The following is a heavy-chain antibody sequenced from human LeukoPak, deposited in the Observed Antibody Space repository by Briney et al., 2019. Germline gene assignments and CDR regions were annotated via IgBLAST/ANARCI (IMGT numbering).Heavy chain of an antibody. CDR1: GFTFSSYW. D-gene: IGHD3-22*01. J-gene: IGHJ4*02. V-gene: IGHV3-7*01. CDR3: ARERLSDSSGYYWDY. Sequence: QPGGSLRLSCAASGFTFSSYWMSWVRQAPGKGLEWVANIKQDGSEKYYVDSVKGRFTISRDNAKNSLYLQMNSLRAEDTAVYYCARERLSDSSGYYWDYWGQGTLVTVSS. CDR2: IKQDGSEK.